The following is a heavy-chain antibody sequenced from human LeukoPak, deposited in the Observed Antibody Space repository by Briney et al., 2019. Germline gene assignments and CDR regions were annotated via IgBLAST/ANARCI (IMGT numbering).Heavy chain of an antibody. D-gene: IGHD5-18*01. CDR1: GFTVSSNY. J-gene: IGHJ6*03. CDR2: IYSGGST. V-gene: IGHV3-53*01. Sequence: GGFLRLSCAASGFTVSSNYMSWVRQAPGKGLEWVSVIYSGGSTYYADSVKGRFTISRDNSKNTLYLQMNSLRAEDTAVYYCARVDTAMVTDYYYYMDVWGKGTTVTVSS. CDR3: ARVDTAMVTDYYYYMDV.